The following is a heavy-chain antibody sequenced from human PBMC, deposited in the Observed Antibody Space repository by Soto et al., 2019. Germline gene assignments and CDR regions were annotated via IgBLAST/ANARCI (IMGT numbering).Heavy chain of an antibody. CDR2: TYYLGST. J-gene: IGHJ4*02. D-gene: IGHD3-10*01. Sequence: PSETLSLTCSVSGGSMSEYFWSWIRQSPGKGLEWIGYTYYLGSTDYNPSLKSRVTISVDTSKRQFSLRLTSVTAADTAVYYCARDGYDGSGSPYPAYWGPGTQVTVSS. CDR3: ARDGYDGSGSPYPAY. V-gene: IGHV4-59*01. CDR1: GGSMSEYF.